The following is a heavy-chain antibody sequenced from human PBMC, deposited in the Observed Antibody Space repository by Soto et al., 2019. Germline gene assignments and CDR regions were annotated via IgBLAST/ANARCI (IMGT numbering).Heavy chain of an antibody. CDR2: IYTSGST. D-gene: IGHD3-10*01. J-gene: IGHJ4*02. CDR3: AIDLKFGQADY. Sequence: QVQLQESGPGLVKPSETLSLTCTVSGVSISSYYWTWIRQPSGKGLEWIGRIYTSGSTNYNPSLKGRVTLSVDTSKNQCALKLISVTAADTAVYYWAIDLKFGQADYWGQGSQVTVSS. V-gene: IGHV4-4*07. CDR1: GVSISSYY.